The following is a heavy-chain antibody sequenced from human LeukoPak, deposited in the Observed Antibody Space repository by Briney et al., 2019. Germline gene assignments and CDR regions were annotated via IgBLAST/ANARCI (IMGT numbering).Heavy chain of an antibody. CDR2: ISSSSSYI. D-gene: IGHD1-26*01. CDR3: ARDHGTSPLYYSYYGMDV. J-gene: IGHJ6*02. CDR1: GFTFSSYS. Sequence: GGSLRLSCAASGFTFSSYSMNWVRQAPGKGLEWVSSISSSSSYIYYADSVKGRFTISRDNAKNSLYLQMNSLRAEDTAVYYCARDHGTSPLYYSYYGMDVWGQGTTVPVSS. V-gene: IGHV3-21*01.